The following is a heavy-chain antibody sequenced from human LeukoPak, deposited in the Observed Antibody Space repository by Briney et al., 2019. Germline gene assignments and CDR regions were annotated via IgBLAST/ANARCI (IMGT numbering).Heavy chain of an antibody. V-gene: IGHV3-23*01. CDR3: AKHCSGGSCFFDY. CDR1: ASTFSSYA. CDR2: ISGSGGST. J-gene: IGHJ4*02. D-gene: IGHD2-15*01. Sequence: GGSLRLSCAASASTFSSYAMSWVRQAPGKGLEWVSAISGSGGSTYYADSVTGRFTISRDNSKNTLYLQMNSLRAEDTAVYYCAKHCSGGSCFFDYWGQGTLVTVSS.